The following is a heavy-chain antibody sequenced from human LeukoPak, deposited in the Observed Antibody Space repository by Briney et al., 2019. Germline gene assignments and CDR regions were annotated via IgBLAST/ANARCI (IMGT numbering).Heavy chain of an antibody. V-gene: IGHV4-39*01. CDR2: IYYSGST. D-gene: IGHD2-15*01. CDR3: ATQAGVVYYYYYGMDV. Sequence: SETLSLTCTVSGGSISSGSYYWGWIRQPPGKGLEWIGSIYYSGSTYYNPSLKSRLTISVDTSKNQFSLKLSSVTAADTAVYYCATQAGVVYYYYYGMDVWGQGTTVTVSS. CDR1: GGSISSGSYY. J-gene: IGHJ6*02.